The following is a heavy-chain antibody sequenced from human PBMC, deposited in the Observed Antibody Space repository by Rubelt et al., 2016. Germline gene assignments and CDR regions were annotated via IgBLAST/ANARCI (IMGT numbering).Heavy chain of an antibody. CDR3: ARGRRGSSSWLGRDYYGMDV. J-gene: IGHJ6*02. CDR2: INHSGST. Sequence: QVQLQQWGAGLLKPSETLSLTCAVYGGSFSGYYWSWIRQPPGKGLEWIGEINHSGSTNYNPSLKSRVTVSGEPSKNQFSLTLSSVTAADTAGYYCARGRRGSSSWLGRDYYGMDVWGQGTTVTVSS. V-gene: IGHV4-34*01. D-gene: IGHD6-13*01. CDR1: GGSFSGYY.